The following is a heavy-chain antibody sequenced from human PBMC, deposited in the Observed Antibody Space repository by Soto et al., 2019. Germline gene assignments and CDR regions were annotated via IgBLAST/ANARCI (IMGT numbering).Heavy chain of an antibody. V-gene: IGHV3-23*01. CDR1: GFTFSSYA. J-gene: IGHJ6*03. CDR3: AKDSNYYYMDV. Sequence: GGSLRLSCAASGFTFSSYAMNWVRQAPGKGLEWVSAITGSGGSTFYADSVKGRFTISRDNSKNTLYLQMNSLRAEDTAVYYCAKDSNYYYMDVWGKGTTVTVSS. CDR2: ITGSGGST.